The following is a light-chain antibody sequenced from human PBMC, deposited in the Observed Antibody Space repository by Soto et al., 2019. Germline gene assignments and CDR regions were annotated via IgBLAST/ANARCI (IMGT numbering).Light chain of an antibody. J-gene: IGKJ1*01. CDR3: QEYHSHSPT. CDR1: QSISSW. V-gene: IGKV1-5*03. Sequence: DIQMTQFPSTLSASIGDRVTITCRASQSISSWLAWYQQKPGKAPKVLISKASSLESGVPSRFSGSGSGTEFTLTISSLQPDDFATYYCQEYHSHSPTFGQGTKVEIK. CDR2: KAS.